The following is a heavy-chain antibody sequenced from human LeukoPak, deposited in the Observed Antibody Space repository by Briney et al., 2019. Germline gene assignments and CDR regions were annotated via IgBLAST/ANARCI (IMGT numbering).Heavy chain of an antibody. CDR1: GGSISSGGYY. Sequence: SQTLSLTCTVSGGSISSGGYYWSWIRQHPGKGLEWIVYIYYSGSTYYNPSLKSRVTISVDTSKNQFSLKLSSVTAADTAVYYCARDLGAYYYDSSGHEGAFDIWGQGTMVTVSS. CDR3: ARDLGAYYYDSSGHEGAFDI. CDR2: IYYSGST. V-gene: IGHV4-31*03. D-gene: IGHD3-22*01. J-gene: IGHJ3*02.